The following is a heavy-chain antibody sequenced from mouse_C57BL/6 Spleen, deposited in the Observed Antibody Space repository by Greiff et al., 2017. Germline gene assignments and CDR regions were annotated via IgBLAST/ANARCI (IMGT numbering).Heavy chain of an antibody. D-gene: IGHD3-2*02. J-gene: IGHJ2*01. Sequence: QVQLQQPGAELVMPGASVKLSCKASGYTFTSYWMHWVKQRPGQGLEWIGEIDPSDSYTNYNQKFKGKSTLTVDKSSSTAYMQLSSLTSEDSAVYYCAREETAQAWGDYWGQGTTLTVSS. CDR3: AREETAQAWGDY. CDR2: IDPSDSYT. V-gene: IGHV1-69*01. CDR1: GYTFTSYW.